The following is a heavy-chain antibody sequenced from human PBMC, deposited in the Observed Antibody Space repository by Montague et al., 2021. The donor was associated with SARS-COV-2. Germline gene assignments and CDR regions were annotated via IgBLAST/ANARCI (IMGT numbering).Heavy chain of an antibody. J-gene: IGHJ4*02. D-gene: IGHD2-15*01. CDR2: IYASGGT. V-gene: IGHV4-4*07. CDR1: GDSISRFY. CDR3: GRGVVAATPVVDY. Sequence: SKTLSLTCTVYGDSISRFYWHWIRQPAGKGLEWIGRIYASGGTIYKPSLKSRVTMSVDTSKNQFSLKLNSVTAADTAVYYCGRGVVAATPVVDYWGRGTLVTVA.